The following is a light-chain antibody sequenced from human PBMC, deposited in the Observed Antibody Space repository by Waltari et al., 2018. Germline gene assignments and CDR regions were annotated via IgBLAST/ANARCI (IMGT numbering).Light chain of an antibody. CDR3: QQYYSSPVT. J-gene: IGKJ5*01. V-gene: IGKV4-1*01. Sequence: DIVMTQSPDSLSVSLGERATIHCQSSQSVLYRSDNKNYLGWYQQKPGLPPKLLIYWASTRESGVPDRFSGSGSGTDFTLTISSLQAEDVAVYYCQQYYSSPVTFGQGTRLEIK. CDR1: QSVLYRSDNKNY. CDR2: WAS.